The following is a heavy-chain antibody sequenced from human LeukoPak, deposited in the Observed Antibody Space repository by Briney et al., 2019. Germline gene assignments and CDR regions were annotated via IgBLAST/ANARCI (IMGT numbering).Heavy chain of an antibody. J-gene: IGHJ4*02. V-gene: IGHV3-23*01. Sequence: PGGSLRLSCAASGFTFSSYAMSWVRQAPGKGLEWVSAISGSGGSTYYADSVKSRFTISRDNSKNTLYLQMNSLRAEDTAVYCCAKDHDFWSGYARAANFDYWGQGTLVTVSS. CDR1: GFTFSSYA. D-gene: IGHD3-3*01. CDR3: AKDHDFWSGYARAANFDY. CDR2: ISGSGGST.